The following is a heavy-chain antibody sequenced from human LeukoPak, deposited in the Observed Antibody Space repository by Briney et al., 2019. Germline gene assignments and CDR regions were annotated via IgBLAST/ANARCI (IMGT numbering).Heavy chain of an antibody. Sequence: ASVTVSFKASGYTFTSYDINWVRQATGQGLEWMGWMNTNSGNTGYAQKFQGRVTITRNTSISTAYMELSSLRSEDTAVYYCARTGLQGGAFDIWGQGTMVTVSS. CDR1: GYTFTSYD. CDR3: ARTGLQGGAFDI. J-gene: IGHJ3*02. CDR2: MNTNSGNT. D-gene: IGHD3-16*01. V-gene: IGHV1-8*01.